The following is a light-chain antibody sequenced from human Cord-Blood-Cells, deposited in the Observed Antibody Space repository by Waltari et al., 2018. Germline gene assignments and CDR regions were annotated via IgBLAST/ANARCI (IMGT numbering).Light chain of an antibody. CDR1: SRRSYY. J-gene: IGLJ3*02. CDR3: NSRDSSGNHWV. CDR2: GKN. V-gene: IGLV3-19*01. Sequence: SSELTKDPAVSVALGQTVRITCQGDSRRSYYASWYQQKPGQAPVLVIYGKNNRPSGIPDRFSGSSSGNTASLTITGAQAEDEADYYCNSRDSSGNHWVFGGGTKLTVL.